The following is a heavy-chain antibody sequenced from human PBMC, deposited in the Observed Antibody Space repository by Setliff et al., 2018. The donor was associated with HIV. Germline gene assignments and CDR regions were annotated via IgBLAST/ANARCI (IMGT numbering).Heavy chain of an antibody. Sequence: LKISCAASGFTFSTYWMNWVRQAPGKGLERVANIKQDGSEKYYVDSVKGRFTISRDNAKNLLYLQINSLRAEDTAVYYCARDQRRWDRYYFDSWGQGTLVTVSS. D-gene: IGHD6-25*01. V-gene: IGHV3-7*01. CDR1: GFTFSTYW. J-gene: IGHJ4*02. CDR3: ARDQRRWDRYYFDS. CDR2: IKQDGSEK.